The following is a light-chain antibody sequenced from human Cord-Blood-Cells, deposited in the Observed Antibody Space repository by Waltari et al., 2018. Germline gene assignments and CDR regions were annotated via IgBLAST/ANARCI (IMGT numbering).Light chain of an antibody. CDR3: QQLNSYLIT. CDR2: AAS. J-gene: IGKJ5*01. V-gene: IGKV1-9*01. Sequence: DIQLTQSPSFLSASVGDRVTITCRASQGISSYLAWYQQKPGKAPKLLIYAASTLQSGVQSRFSGSGSGTEFTLTISSLQPEDFATYYCQQLNSYLITFGQGTRLEIK. CDR1: QGISSY.